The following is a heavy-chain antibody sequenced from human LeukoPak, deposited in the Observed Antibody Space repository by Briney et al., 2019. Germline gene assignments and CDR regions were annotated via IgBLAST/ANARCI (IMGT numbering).Heavy chain of an antibody. Sequence: SETLSLTCSVSGGSISSGGYYWSWIRQPPGKGLEWIGYIYYSGSTSYNPSLKSRGTISVDTSKNQFSLKLSSVTAADTAVYYCARRSYDFWSGYYTADWFDPWGQGTLVTVSS. D-gene: IGHD3-3*01. CDR3: ARRSYDFWSGYYTADWFDP. J-gene: IGHJ5*02. CDR1: GGSISSGGYY. CDR2: IYYSGST. V-gene: IGHV4-30-4*01.